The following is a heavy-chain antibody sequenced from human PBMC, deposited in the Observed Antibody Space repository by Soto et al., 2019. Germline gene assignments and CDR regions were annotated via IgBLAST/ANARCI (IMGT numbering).Heavy chain of an antibody. Sequence: ASVKVSCKASGYTFTSYCISWVRQAPGQGLEWMGWISAYNGNTNYAQKLQGRVTMTTDTSTSTAYMELRSLRSDDTAVYYCARVLYYDFWSGPYYYYYYGMDVWGQGTTVTVSS. J-gene: IGHJ6*02. V-gene: IGHV1-18*04. CDR1: GYTFTSYC. CDR2: ISAYNGNT. D-gene: IGHD3-3*01. CDR3: ARVLYYDFWSGPYYYYYYGMDV.